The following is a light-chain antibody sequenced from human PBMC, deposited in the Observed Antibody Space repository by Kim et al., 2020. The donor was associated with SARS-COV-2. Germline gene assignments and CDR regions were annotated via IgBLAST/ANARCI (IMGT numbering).Light chain of an antibody. CDR2: GAS. CDR1: QDISTW. V-gene: IGKV1D-16*01. CDR3: QQYDSYPLT. J-gene: IGKJ4*01. Sequence: ASVGDRVTITCRASQDISTWLAWYQQKPDKTPKSLIYGASSLKSGVPSRFSGSGYGTNFSLTISSLQPEDFATYYCQQYDSYPLTFGGGTKVDIK.